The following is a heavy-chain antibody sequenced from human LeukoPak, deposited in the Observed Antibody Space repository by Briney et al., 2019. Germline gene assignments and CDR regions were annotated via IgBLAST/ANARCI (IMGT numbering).Heavy chain of an antibody. CDR3: ARNFDYYGTGTYNDW. J-gene: IGHJ4*02. Sequence: PGGSLRLSCAASGFTFNTFNMNWVRQTPGKRLEWVSSIDSTSTYIYYVDSVKGRFTVSRDNAKRALYLQMNSLTAEDTATYYCARNFDYYGTGTYNDWWGQGTLVTVSS. CDR2: IDSTSTYI. V-gene: IGHV3-21*01. CDR1: GFTFNTFN. D-gene: IGHD3-10*01.